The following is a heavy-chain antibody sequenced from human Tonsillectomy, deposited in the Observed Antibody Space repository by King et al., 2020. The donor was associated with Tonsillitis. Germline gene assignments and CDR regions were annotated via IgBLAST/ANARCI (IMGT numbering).Heavy chain of an antibody. V-gene: IGHV3-20*01. D-gene: IGHD3-3*01. CDR1: GFTFDDYG. J-gene: IGHJ6*03. CDR3: ARDRVSKYDFWSGSTKNYYYMDV. Sequence: QLVQSGGGVVRPGGSLRLSCAASGFTFDDYGMSWVRQAPGKGLEWVSGINWNVGSTGYADSVKGRFTISRDNAKNSLYLQMNSLRGEDTALYHCARDRVSKYDFWSGSTKNYYYMDVWGKGTTVTVSS. CDR2: INWNVGST.